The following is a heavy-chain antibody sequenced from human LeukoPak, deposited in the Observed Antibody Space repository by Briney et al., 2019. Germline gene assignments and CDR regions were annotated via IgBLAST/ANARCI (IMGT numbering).Heavy chain of an antibody. J-gene: IGHJ4*02. D-gene: IGHD5-18*01. V-gene: IGHV3-66*01. CDR3: ARDDTTMALDY. CDR2: IYSGGNT. Sequence: PGGSLRLSCAASGFSVSSNHMSWVRQAPGKGLEWVSVIYSGGNTHYADSVKGRFTISRDNSKDTLYLQMNSLRVEDTALYYCARDDTTMALDYWGQGTLVTVSS. CDR1: GFSVSSNH.